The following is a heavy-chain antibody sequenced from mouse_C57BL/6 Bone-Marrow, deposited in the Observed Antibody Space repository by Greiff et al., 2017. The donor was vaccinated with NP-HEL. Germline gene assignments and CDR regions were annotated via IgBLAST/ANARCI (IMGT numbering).Heavy chain of an antibody. CDR3: AREGVLGLYAMDY. V-gene: IGHV1-50*01. J-gene: IGHJ4*01. CDR2: IDPSDSYT. Sequence: QVQLQQPGAELVKPGASVKLSCKASGYTFTSYWMQWVKQRPGQGLEWIGEIDPSDSYTNYNQKFKGKATLTVDTSSSTAYMQLSSLTSEDSAVYYCAREGVLGLYAMDYWGQGTSVTVSS. CDR1: GYTFTSYW. D-gene: IGHD2-10*02.